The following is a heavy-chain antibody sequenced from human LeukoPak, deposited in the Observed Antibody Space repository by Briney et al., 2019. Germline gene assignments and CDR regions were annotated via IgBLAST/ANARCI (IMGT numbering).Heavy chain of an antibody. Sequence: PSETLSLTCTVSGGSISSGGYYWSWIRQHPGKGLEWIGYIYYSGSTYYNPSLKSRVTISVGTSKNQFSLKLSSVTAADTAVYYCARDRYCTNGVCYRLFDYWGQGTLVTVSS. CDR1: GGSISSGGYY. CDR3: ARDRYCTNGVCYRLFDY. V-gene: IGHV4-31*03. CDR2: IYYSGST. J-gene: IGHJ4*02. D-gene: IGHD2-8*01.